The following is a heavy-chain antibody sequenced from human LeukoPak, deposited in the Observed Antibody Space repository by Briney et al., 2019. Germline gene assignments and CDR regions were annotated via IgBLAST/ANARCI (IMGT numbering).Heavy chain of an antibody. CDR1: GGSISSSSYY. J-gene: IGHJ4*02. Sequence: PSETLSLTCTVAGGSISSSSYYWGWIRQPPGKGLEWIGGIYYSGRTYYNPSLKSRVTISVDTSKNQFSLKLSSVTAADTAVYYCARRTYSIRTYYFDYWGQGTLVTVSS. V-gene: IGHV4-39*01. CDR3: ARRTYSIRTYYFDY. D-gene: IGHD2-15*01. CDR2: IYYSGRT.